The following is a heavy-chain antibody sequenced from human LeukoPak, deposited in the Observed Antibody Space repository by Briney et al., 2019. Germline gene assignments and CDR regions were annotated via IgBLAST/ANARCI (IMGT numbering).Heavy chain of an antibody. CDR1: GYTLTELS. D-gene: IGHD6-13*01. J-gene: IGHJ3*02. Sequence: ASVKVSCKVSGYTLTELSMHWVRQAPGKGLEWMGGFDPEDGETINAQKFQGRVTMTEDTSTDTAYMELSSLRSEDTAVYYCATRYIAAAGTVGINDAFDIWGQGTMVTVSS. CDR2: FDPEDGET. V-gene: IGHV1-24*01. CDR3: ATRYIAAAGTVGINDAFDI.